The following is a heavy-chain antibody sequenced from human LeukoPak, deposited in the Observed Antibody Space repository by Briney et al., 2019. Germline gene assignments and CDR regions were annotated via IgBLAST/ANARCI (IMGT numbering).Heavy chain of an antibody. CDR2: IYTSGST. Sequence: SETLSLTCTVSGGSISSYYWSWIRQPAGKGLEWIGRIYTSGSTNYNPSLKSRVTMSVDTSKNQFSLKLSSVTAADTAVYYCAGLNCSSTSCKNYYYYGMDVWGQGTTVTVSS. CDR1: GGSISSYY. CDR3: AGLNCSSTSCKNYYYYGMDV. V-gene: IGHV4-4*07. D-gene: IGHD2-2*01. J-gene: IGHJ6*02.